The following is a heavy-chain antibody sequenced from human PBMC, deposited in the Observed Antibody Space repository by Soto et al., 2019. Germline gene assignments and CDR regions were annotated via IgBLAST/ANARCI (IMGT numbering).Heavy chain of an antibody. D-gene: IGHD1-26*01. V-gene: IGHV4-39*01. CDR1: GGSISRSGFY. CDR3: AGPKELLHAFNI. CDR2: VYDSGRT. J-gene: IGHJ3*02. Sequence: QLQLQESGPGLVKPSETLSLTCSVSGGSISRSGFYWGWLRQPPGKGLQWIGSVYDSGRTYYNPSLQSRLSISVDTSKNEFSLKLNSVPATDTAVYYCAGPKELLHAFNIWGQGTMVTVSA.